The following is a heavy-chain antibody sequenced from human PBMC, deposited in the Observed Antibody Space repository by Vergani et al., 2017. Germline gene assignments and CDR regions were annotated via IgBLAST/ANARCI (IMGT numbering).Heavy chain of an antibody. D-gene: IGHD3-10*01. CDR2: ISAYNGNT. CDR1: GYTFTSYD. CDR3: ARDQGSYYGSGSYYHFDY. J-gene: IGHJ4*02. Sequence: QVQLVQSGAEVKKPGASVKVSCKASGYTFTSYDINWVRQATGQGLEWMGWISAYNGNTNYAQKLQGRVTMTTDTSTSTAYMELRSLRSDDTAVYYCARDQGSYYGSGSYYHFDYWGQGTLVTVSS. V-gene: IGHV1-18*01.